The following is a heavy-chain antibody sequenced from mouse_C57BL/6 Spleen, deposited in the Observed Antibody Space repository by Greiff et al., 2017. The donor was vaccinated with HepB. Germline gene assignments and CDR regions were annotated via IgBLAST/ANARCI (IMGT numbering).Heavy chain of an antibody. V-gene: IGHV1-42*01. CDR3: ARSSNYVGYFDV. D-gene: IGHD2-5*01. CDR1: GYSFTGYY. J-gene: IGHJ1*03. Sequence: EVQLQESGPELVKPGASVKISCKASGYSFTGYYMNWVKQSPEKSLEWIEEINPSTGGTTYNQKFKAKATLTVDKSSSTAYMQLKSLTSEDSAVYYCARSSNYVGYFDVWGTGTTVTVSS. CDR2: INPSTGGT.